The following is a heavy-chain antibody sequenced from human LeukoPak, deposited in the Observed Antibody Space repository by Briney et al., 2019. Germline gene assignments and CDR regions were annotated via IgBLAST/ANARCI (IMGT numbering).Heavy chain of an antibody. CDR3: AKGGVERIQLWLPYSFFDY. Sequence: GGSLRLSCAASGFTFSSYAMSWVRQAPGKGLEWVSAISGSGGSTYYADSVKGRFTISRDNSKNTLYLQMNSLRAEDTAVYYCAKGGVERIQLWLPYSFFDYWGQGTLVTVPS. J-gene: IGHJ4*02. D-gene: IGHD5-18*01. CDR1: GFTFSSYA. V-gene: IGHV3-23*01. CDR2: ISGSGGST.